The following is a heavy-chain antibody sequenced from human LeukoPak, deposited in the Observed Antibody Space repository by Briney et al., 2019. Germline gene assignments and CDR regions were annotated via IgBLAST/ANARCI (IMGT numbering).Heavy chain of an antibody. CDR3: AKDEDYYGSGSSYFGY. D-gene: IGHD3-10*01. CDR1: GFTFSSYA. J-gene: IGHJ4*02. Sequence: PGGSLRLSCAASGFTFSSYAMSWVRQAPGRGLGWVSAISGSGGSTYYADSVKGRFTISRDNSKNTLYLQMNSLRAEDTAVYYCAKDEDYYGSGSSYFGYWGQGTLVTVSS. CDR2: ISGSGGST. V-gene: IGHV3-23*01.